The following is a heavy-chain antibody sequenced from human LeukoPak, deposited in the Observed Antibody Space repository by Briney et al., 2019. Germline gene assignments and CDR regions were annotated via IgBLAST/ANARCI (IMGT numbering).Heavy chain of an antibody. D-gene: IGHD5-12*01. CDR2: IYSGGST. J-gene: IGHJ4*02. Sequence: QPGGSLRLSCAASGFTVSSNYMGWVRQAPGKGLEWVSVIYSGGSTYYADSVKGRFTISRDNSKNTLYLQMNSLRAEDTAVYYCARDRGSYSGYDLDYWGQGTLVTVSS. CDR1: GFTVSSNY. CDR3: ARDRGSYSGYDLDY. V-gene: IGHV3-66*01.